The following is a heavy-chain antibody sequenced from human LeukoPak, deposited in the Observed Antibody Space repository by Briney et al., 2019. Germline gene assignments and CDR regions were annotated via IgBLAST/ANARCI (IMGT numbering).Heavy chain of an antibody. CDR2: IGTDNGRR. V-gene: IGHV1-18*01. CDR3: ARDPAGSYPPEYYFDY. Sequence: ASVKVSCNASGYTFTNYGISWVLQAPGQGLEWMGWIGTDNGRRNYAQKLQGRVTMTTDTSTSTAYMEMTSLRSDDTAVYFCARDPAGSYPPEYYFDYWGQGTLVTVSS. CDR1: GYTFTNYG. J-gene: IGHJ4*02. D-gene: IGHD3-10*01.